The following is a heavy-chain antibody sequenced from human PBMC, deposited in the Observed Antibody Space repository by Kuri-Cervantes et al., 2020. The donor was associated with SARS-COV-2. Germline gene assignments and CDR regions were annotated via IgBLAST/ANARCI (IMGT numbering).Heavy chain of an antibody. V-gene: IGHV3-11*04. CDR3: AREFYDVWSTYYYDYYYYMDV. CDR2: ISSSGSTI. J-gene: IGHJ6*03. D-gene: IGHD3-3*01. CDR1: GFTFSDYY. Sequence: GESLKISCAASGFTFSDYYMSWIRQAPGKGLEWVSYISSSGSTIYYADSVKGRVTISRDNAKNSLYLQMNSLRAEDTAVYFCAREFYDVWSTYYYDYYYYMDVWGKGTTVTVSS.